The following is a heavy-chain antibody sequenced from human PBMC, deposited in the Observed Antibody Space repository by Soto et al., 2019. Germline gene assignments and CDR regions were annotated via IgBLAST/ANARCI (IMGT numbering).Heavy chain of an antibody. V-gene: IGHV3-23*01. CDR3: VKGVWTQRGLDY. CDR1: GFTFTNYA. CDR2: ISGNGGTT. D-gene: IGHD1-1*01. Sequence: GGSLRLSCAASGFTFTNYAMSWVRQAPGKGLEWISAISGNGGTTYFADSMEGRFSVSRDNSKDTLYLQMDSLRAEDTAMYYCVKGVWTQRGLDYWGRGTLVTVSS. J-gene: IGHJ4*02.